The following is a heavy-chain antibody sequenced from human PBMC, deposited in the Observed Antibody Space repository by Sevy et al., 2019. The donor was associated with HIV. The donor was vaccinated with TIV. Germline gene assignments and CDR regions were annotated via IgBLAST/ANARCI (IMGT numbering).Heavy chain of an antibody. V-gene: IGHV3-74*01. D-gene: IGHD3-10*01. J-gene: IGHJ4*02. Sequence: GGSLRLSCAASGFTFSSYWMHWDRQAPGKGLVWVSRINSDGSSTSYADSVKGRFTISRDNAKNTLYLQMNSLRAEDTAVYYCASSKGDYYYGSGSLHADYWGQGTLVTVSS. CDR1: GFTFSSYW. CDR2: INSDGSST. CDR3: ASSKGDYYYGSGSLHADY.